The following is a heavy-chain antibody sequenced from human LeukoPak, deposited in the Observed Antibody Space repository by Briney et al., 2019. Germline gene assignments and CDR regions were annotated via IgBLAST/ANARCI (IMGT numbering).Heavy chain of an antibody. CDR1: EFIFTTPG. CDR2: VVGSGDTT. J-gene: IGHJ4*02. V-gene: IGHV3-23*01. CDR3: ILPTAKGY. Sequence: GGSLRLSCAASEFIFTTPGMSWARQAPGKGLEWVSAVVGSGDTTYYADSVKGRFTISRDNSKNTLYMQVNSLRAEDTAVYYCILPTAKGYWGQGTLVTVSS. D-gene: IGHD2-2*01.